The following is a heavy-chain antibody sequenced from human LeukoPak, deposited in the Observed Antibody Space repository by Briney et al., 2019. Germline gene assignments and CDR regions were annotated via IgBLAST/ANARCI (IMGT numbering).Heavy chain of an antibody. D-gene: IGHD3-10*01. Sequence: SVKVSCKASGGTFSSYAISWVRQAPGQGLEWMGGIIPIFGTANYAQKLQGRVTMTTDTSTSTAYMELRSLRSDDTAVYYCARKYGSGSFDNWFDPWGQGTLVTVSS. CDR1: GGTFSSYA. V-gene: IGHV1-69*05. CDR3: ARKYGSGSFDNWFDP. J-gene: IGHJ5*02. CDR2: IIPIFGTA.